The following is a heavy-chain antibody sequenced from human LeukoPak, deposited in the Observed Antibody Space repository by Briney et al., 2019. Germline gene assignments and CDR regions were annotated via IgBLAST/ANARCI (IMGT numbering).Heavy chain of an antibody. Sequence: GGSLRLSCAASGFNFRLYTMNWVRQAPGKGLEWVSSISSSSSYISYADSVKGRFTISRDNTKNSLYLQMDSLRAEDTAVYYCANEGVWGQGTLVTVSS. CDR3: ANEGV. CDR1: GFNFRLYT. D-gene: IGHD2-8*01. V-gene: IGHV3-21*04. CDR2: ISSSSSYI. J-gene: IGHJ4*02.